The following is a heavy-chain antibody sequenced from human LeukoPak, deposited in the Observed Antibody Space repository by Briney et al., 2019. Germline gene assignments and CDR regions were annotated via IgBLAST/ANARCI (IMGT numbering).Heavy chain of an antibody. V-gene: IGHV3-30*18. CDR1: GFTSSSYG. J-gene: IGHJ4*02. CDR3: AKAGWELIPFDY. D-gene: IGHD1-26*01. Sequence: GGSLRLSCAASGFTSSSYGMHWVRQAPGKGLEWVAVISYDGSNKYYADSVKGRFTISRDNSKNTLYLQMNSLRAEDTAVYYCAKAGWELIPFDYWGQGTLVTVSS. CDR2: ISYDGSNK.